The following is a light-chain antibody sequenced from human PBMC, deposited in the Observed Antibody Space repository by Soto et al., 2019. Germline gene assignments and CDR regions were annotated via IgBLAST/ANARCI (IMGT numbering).Light chain of an antibody. CDR1: ENINNW. Sequence: IQMTQSPSTLSASVGDRVTLTCRASENINNWLAWYQQKPGKAPRLLIYDASTLETGVPSRFSGGGSETEFTLTISSLQPDDFATYYCQHYSGSSLYTFGQGTKVDSK. J-gene: IGKJ2*01. CDR3: QHYSGSSLYT. CDR2: DAS. V-gene: IGKV1-5*01.